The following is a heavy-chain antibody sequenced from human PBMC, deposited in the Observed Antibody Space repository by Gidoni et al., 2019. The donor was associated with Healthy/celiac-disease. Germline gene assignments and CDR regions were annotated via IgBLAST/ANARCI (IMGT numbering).Heavy chain of an antibody. D-gene: IGHD3-3*01. CDR2: ISSSGSTI. Sequence: EVQLVESGGGLVQPGGSLRLSCAASGFTFRSYEMTWVRQAPGKGLGGVSYISSSGSTIYYADSVKGRFTISRDNAKNSLYLQMNSLRAEDTAVYYCARDHGGYDFWSGYSLSYYYYGMDVWGQGTTVTVSS. V-gene: IGHV3-48*03. CDR1: GFTFRSYE. CDR3: ARDHGGYDFWSGYSLSYYYYGMDV. J-gene: IGHJ6*02.